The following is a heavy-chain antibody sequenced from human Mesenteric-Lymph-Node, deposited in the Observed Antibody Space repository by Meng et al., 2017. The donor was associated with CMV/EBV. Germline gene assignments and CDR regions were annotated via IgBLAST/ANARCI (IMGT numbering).Heavy chain of an antibody. Sequence: FTFSDYYMSWIRQAPGKGLEWVSYISSSGSTIYYADSVKGRFTISRDNSKNTLYVQMNSLRAEDTAVYYCAKDRSYYYDSSGYYLIDYWGQGTLVTVSS. V-gene: IGHV3-11*01. CDR3: AKDRSYYYDSSGYYLIDY. CDR1: FTFSDYY. J-gene: IGHJ4*02. CDR2: ISSSGSTI. D-gene: IGHD3-22*01.